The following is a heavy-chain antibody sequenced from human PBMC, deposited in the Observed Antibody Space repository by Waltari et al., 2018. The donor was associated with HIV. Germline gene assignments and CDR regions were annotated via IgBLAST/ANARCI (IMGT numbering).Heavy chain of an antibody. D-gene: IGHD3-10*01. CDR2: IHPNNGGT. J-gene: IGHJ4*02. CDR1: GYIFTDNY. V-gene: IGHV1-2*02. Sequence: QVLLVQSGAEVKKPGASVRLSCKASGYIFTDNYIHWVRQAPGQGLEWMGWIHPNNGGTVCVQKCQGRVTLTRDTSINSAYMELTRLKSDDTAVYYCAREGRSSQKLHFDSWGQGTLVTVSS. CDR3: AREGRSSQKLHFDS.